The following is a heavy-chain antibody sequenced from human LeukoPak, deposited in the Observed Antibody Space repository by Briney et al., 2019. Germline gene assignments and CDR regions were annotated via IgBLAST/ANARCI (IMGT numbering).Heavy chain of an antibody. V-gene: IGHV3-23*01. CDR3: AKGVVPAAIGGFFDP. D-gene: IGHD2-2*01. J-gene: IGHJ5*02. Sequence: ETLSLTCAVYGGSFSGYYWSWIRQPPGKGLEWVSAISGSGGSTYYADSVKGRFTISRDNSKNTLYLQMNSLRAEDTAVYYCAKGVVPAAIGGFFDPWGQGTLVTVSS. CDR2: ISGSGGST. CDR1: GGSFSGYY.